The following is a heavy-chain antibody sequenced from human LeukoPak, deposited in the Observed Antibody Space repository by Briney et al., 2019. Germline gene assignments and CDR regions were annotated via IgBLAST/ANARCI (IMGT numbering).Heavy chain of an antibody. V-gene: IGHV4-34*01. J-gene: IGHJ3*02. CDR1: GGSFSGYY. D-gene: IGHD1-7*01. CDR2: INHSGGT. CDR3: AREETTQTRAFDI. Sequence: KSSEALSLTCAVYGGSFSGYYWSWIRQPPGKGLEWIGEINHSGGTNYNPSLKSRVTISVDTSKNQFSLKLSSVTAADTAVYYCAREETTQTRAFDIWGQGTMVTVSS.